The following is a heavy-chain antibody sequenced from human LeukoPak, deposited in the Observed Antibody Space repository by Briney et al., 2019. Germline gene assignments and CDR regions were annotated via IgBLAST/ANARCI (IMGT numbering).Heavy chain of an antibody. CDR1: GFTFSIYA. J-gene: IGHJ4*02. Sequence: GRSLRLSCAASGFTFSIYAMHWVRQAPGKGLEWVAVISYDGSNKYYADSVKGRFTISRDNSKNTLYLQMNSLRAEDTAVYYCAREPSYYFDYWGQGTLVTVSS. CDR3: AREPSYYFDY. V-gene: IGHV3-30-3*01. CDR2: ISYDGSNK.